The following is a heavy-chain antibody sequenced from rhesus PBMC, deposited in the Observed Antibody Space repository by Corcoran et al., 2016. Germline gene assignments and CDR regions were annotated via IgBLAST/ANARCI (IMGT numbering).Heavy chain of an antibody. J-gene: IGHJ2*01. CDR2: IGGSSGST. V-gene: IGHV4-127*01. Sequence: QVQLQESGPGLVKPSETLSLTCAVSGYSISSGYGGSWIRQPPGKGLEWIWYIGGSSGSTNYNPSLKSPVTISKDTSKNQFSLKLSSVTAADTAVYYCARARRGSGWYFDLWGPGTPITISS. CDR3: ARARRGSGWYFDL. CDR1: GYSISSGYG. D-gene: IGHD6-31*01.